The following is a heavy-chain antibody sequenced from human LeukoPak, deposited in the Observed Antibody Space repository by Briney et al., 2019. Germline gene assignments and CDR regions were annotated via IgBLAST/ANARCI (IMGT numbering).Heavy chain of an antibody. Sequence: AGGSLRLSCAVSGFTVTSPYMTWARQAPGKGLEWVSTIRGDAVTSYADSVKDRFTISRDNSKNTLYLQMSSLRSEDTAVYYCARDKGVGATERFEYWGEGTLVTVSS. J-gene: IGHJ4*02. CDR1: GFTVTSPY. V-gene: IGHV3-53*01. D-gene: IGHD1-26*01. CDR3: ARDKGVGATERFEY. CDR2: IRGDAVT.